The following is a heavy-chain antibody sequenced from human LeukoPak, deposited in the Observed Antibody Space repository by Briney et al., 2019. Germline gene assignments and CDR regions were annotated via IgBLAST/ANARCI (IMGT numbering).Heavy chain of an antibody. V-gene: IGHV4-59*01. J-gene: IGHJ4*02. CDR1: GGSISSYY. CDR3: ARGASGSGTMAY. CDR2: IYYSGST. D-gene: IGHD3-10*01. Sequence: SETLSLTCTVSGGSISSYYWSWIRQPPGKGLEWIGYIYYSGSTNYNPSLKSRVTISVDTSKNQFFLKLSSVTAADTAVYYCARGASGSGTMAYWGQGTLVTVSS.